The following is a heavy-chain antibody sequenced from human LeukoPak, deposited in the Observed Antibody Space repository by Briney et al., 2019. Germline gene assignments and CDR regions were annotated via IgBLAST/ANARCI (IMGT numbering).Heavy chain of an antibody. CDR2: VYYSGGT. CDR3: AILSTYYDFWSPLDY. Sequence: LETLSLTCTVSGAYVSSHYWSWIRQPPGKGLEWIGYVYYSGGTNCNPSPKGRVTISLDTSKNQYYLRLNSVTAADRAVYYCAILSTYYDFWSPLDYWGQGTLVTVSS. J-gene: IGHJ4*02. D-gene: IGHD3-3*01. CDR1: GAYVSSHY. V-gene: IGHV4-59*02.